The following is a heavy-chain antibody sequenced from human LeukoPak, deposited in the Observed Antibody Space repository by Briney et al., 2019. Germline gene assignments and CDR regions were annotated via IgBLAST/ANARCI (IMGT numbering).Heavy chain of an antibody. CDR2: ISYDGSNK. J-gene: IGHJ4*02. Sequence: GGSLRLSCAASGFTFSNAWMSWVRRAPGKGLEWVSFISYDGSNKYYADSVKGRFTISRDNSRNTLFLQVNSLRGEDTAVYYCARAERNAGVFDYWGQGTLVTVSS. V-gene: IGHV3-30-3*01. CDR3: ARAERNAGVFDY. CDR1: GFTFSNAW. D-gene: IGHD3-3*01.